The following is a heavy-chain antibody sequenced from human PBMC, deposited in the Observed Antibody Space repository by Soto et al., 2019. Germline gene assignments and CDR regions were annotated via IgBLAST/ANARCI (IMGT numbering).Heavy chain of an antibody. J-gene: IGHJ6*03. CDR1: GGSISSSSYY. CDR2: IYYSGST. Sequence: SETLSLTCTVSGGSISSSSYYWGWIRQPPGKGLEWIGSIYYSGSTYYNPSLKSRVTISVDTSKNQFSLKLSSVTAAYTALYYCARHPTPFPYYYYMDVWGKGTTVTVSS. V-gene: IGHV4-39*01. CDR3: ARHPTPFPYYYYMDV.